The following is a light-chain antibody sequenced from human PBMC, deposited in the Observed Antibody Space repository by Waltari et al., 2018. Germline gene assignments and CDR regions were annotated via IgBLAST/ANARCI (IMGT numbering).Light chain of an antibody. CDR3: QTGGHGTWV. Sequence: QLVLTQSPSASASLGASVKPTCTLSSGHSSNVIAWHQQQPEKGPQYLMKVNSDGSHSKGDEIPDRFSGSSSGAERHLTISSLQSEDEADYYCQTGGHGTWVFGGGTKLTVL. V-gene: IGLV4-69*01. J-gene: IGLJ3*02. CDR1: SGHSSNV. CDR2: VNSDGSH.